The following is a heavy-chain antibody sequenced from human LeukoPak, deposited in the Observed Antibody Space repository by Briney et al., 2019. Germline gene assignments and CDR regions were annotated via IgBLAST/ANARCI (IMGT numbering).Heavy chain of an antibody. CDR1: GFTFSDYY. CDR3: ARDKRRYDS. J-gene: IGHJ5*01. V-gene: IGHV3-11*01. Sequence: PGGSLRLSCVASGFTFSDYYMTWIRQSPGKGLEWVSYISNRGYSIYYADSVRGRFTISRDNSKSSLHLQMNSLTVEDSAVYYCARDKRRYDSWGQGTLVTVSS. CDR2: ISNRGYSI. D-gene: IGHD5-24*01.